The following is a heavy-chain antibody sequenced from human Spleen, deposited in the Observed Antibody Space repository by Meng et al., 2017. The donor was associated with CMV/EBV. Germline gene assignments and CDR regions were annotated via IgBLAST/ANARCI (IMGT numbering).Heavy chain of an antibody. Sequence: GSLRLSFAASGFTFSNYGMHWVRQAPGKGLEWVAVISNDGREKNYADSVKGRFTISSDTSKNTLYLQMNSLRPEDTAVYYCARRDIKWNPYYYYYYYGLDVWGQGTTVTVSS. V-gene: IGHV3-30*03. CDR3: ARRDIKWNPYYYYYYYGLDV. CDR1: GFTFSNYG. J-gene: IGHJ6*02. CDR2: ISNDGREK. D-gene: IGHD1-20*01.